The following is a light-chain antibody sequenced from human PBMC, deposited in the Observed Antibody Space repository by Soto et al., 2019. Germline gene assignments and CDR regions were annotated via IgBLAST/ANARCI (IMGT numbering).Light chain of an antibody. CDR1: TCAVTSGHY. CDR2: DTS. CDR3: SLSFNGVYV. Sequence: QAVVTQEPSLTVSPGGTVTLTCYSITCAVTSGHYPFWFQQKPGQAPRSLFYDTSSRHSWTPARFSGALVGGKAALTLSGAQTEDEADYFCSLSFNGVYVFRGGTKVTVL. J-gene: IGLJ1*01. V-gene: IGLV7-46*01.